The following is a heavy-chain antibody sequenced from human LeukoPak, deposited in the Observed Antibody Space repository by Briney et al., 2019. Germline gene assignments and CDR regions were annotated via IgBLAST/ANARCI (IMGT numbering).Heavy chain of an antibody. Sequence: GGSLRLSCAASPFTFSSYGMHWVRQAPGKGLEWVAVISYDGSNKYYADSVKGRFTISRDNSKNTLYLQMNSLRAEDTAVYYCAKFFTGEYVRAFDVWGQGTMVTVSS. CDR3: AKFFTGEYVRAFDV. CDR2: ISYDGSNK. D-gene: IGHD3-10*02. V-gene: IGHV3-30*18. J-gene: IGHJ3*01. CDR1: PFTFSSYG.